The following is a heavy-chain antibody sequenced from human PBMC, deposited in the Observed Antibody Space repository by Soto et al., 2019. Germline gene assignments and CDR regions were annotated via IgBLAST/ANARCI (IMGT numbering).Heavy chain of an antibody. CDR2: IRSQIDGGTT. Sequence: EVELVEFGGVLVKPGGSHRLSCAASGFAFTNAWMTWVRQAPGKALEWVGRIRSQIDGGTTDYAAPVKGRFTISRDDSKNTLYLQMNSLKTEDTAVYYCTTVAYGEYVSDYWGQGTLVTVSS. D-gene: IGHD4-17*01. CDR1: GFAFTNAW. CDR3: TTVAYGEYVSDY. V-gene: IGHV3-15*01. J-gene: IGHJ4*02.